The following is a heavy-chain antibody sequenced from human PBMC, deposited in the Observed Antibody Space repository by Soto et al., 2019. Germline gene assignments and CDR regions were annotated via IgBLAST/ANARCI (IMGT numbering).Heavy chain of an antibody. CDR3: ARATPSTVKDY. J-gene: IGHJ4*02. V-gene: IGHV3-48*01. CDR2: ISSSSSTI. Sequence: GGSLRLSCAASGFTFSSYSMNWVRQAPGKGLEWVSYISSSSSTIYYADSVKGRFTISRDNAKNSLYLQMNSLRAEDTAVYYCARATPSTVKDYWGQGTLVTVSS. D-gene: IGHD4-17*01. CDR1: GFTFSSYS.